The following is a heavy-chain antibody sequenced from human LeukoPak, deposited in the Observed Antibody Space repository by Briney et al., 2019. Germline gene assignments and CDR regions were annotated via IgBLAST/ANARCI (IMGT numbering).Heavy chain of an antibody. CDR3: ALYSSTWY. CDR1: GYTFTTYY. V-gene: IGHV1-46*01. D-gene: IGHD6-13*01. Sequence: ASVKVSCKASGYTFTTYYIHWVRQAPGQGLEWMGIINPTGGSTTYAQKFQGRVTMTRDTSTSTVFMEVNSLRSEDTAVYYCALYSSTWYWGQGTLVAVSS. CDR2: INPTGGST. J-gene: IGHJ4*02.